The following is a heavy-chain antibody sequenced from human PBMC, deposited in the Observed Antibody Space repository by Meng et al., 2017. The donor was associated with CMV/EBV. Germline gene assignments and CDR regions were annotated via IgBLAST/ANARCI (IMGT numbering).Heavy chain of an antibody. Sequence: GGSLRLSCAASGFTFSDYYMSWIRQAPGKGLEWVSYISSSGSTIYYADSVKGRFTSSRDNAKNSLYLQMNSLRAEDTAVYYCARVKVENYDYVWGSYRQYYFDYWGQGTLVTVSS. V-gene: IGHV3-11*04. CDR1: GFTFSDYY. CDR3: ARVKVENYDYVWGSYRQYYFDY. J-gene: IGHJ4*02. D-gene: IGHD3-16*02. CDR2: ISSSGSTI.